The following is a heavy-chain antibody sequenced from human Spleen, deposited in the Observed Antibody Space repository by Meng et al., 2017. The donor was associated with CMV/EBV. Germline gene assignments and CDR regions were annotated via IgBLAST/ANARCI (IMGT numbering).Heavy chain of an antibody. CDR3: ARATFNDYYYHGLDV. J-gene: IGHJ6*02. V-gene: IGHV3-23*01. CDR1: GFTFSSYG. D-gene: IGHD5-24*01. Sequence: GESLKISCAASGFTFSSYGMHWVRQAPGEGLEWVSTISGSGGATYYVDSVKGRYTISRDNSKNILFLQMAGLRAEDTALYYCARATFNDYYYHGLDVWGQGTTVTVSS. CDR2: ISGSGGAT.